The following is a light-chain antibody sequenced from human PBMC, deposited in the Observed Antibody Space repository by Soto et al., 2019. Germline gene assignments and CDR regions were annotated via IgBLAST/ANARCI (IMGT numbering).Light chain of an antibody. J-gene: IGLJ3*02. CDR2: GNN. CDR3: QSYDTSLRGSTWV. CDR1: SSDVGGYNY. V-gene: IGLV2-11*01. Sequence: QSALTQPRSVSGSPGQSVTISCTGTSSDVGGYNYVSWYQQHPGKAPKLLIYGNNNRPSGVPDRFSGSKSGTSASLAITGLQPEDEADYYCQSYDTSLRGSTWVFGGGTKLTVL.